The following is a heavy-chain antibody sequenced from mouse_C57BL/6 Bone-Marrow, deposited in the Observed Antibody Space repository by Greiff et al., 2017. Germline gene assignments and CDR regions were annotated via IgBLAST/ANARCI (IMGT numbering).Heavy chain of an antibody. D-gene: IGHD2-12*01. CDR2: ISGGGGNT. CDR1: GFTFSSYT. CDR3: ARSYYSPFDY. Sequence: DVKLVESGGGLVKPGGSLKLSCAASGFTFSSYTMSWVRQTPEKRLEWVATISGGGGNTYYPDSVKGRFTISRDNAKNTLYLQMSSLRSEDTALYYCARSYYSPFDYWGQGTTLTVSS. V-gene: IGHV5-9*01. J-gene: IGHJ2*01.